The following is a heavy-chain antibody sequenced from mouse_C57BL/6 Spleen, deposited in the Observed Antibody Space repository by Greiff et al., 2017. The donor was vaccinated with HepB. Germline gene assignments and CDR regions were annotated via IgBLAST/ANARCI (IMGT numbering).Heavy chain of an antibody. J-gene: IGHJ1*03. CDR1: GYTFTSYD. CDR2: IYPRDGST. D-gene: IGHD2-4*01. Sequence: QVQLQQSGPELVKPGASVKLSCKASGYTFTSYDINWVKQRPGQGLEWIGWIYPRDGSTKYNEKFKGKATLTVDTSSSTAYMGLHSLTSEDSAVYFCARDYYDPYWYFDVWGTGTTVTVSS. V-gene: IGHV1-85*01. CDR3: ARDYYDPYWYFDV.